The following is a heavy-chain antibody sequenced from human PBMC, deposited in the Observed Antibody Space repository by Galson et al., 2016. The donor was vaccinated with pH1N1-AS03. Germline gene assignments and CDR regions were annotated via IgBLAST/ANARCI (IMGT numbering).Heavy chain of an antibody. J-gene: IGHJ5*02. CDR3: ARAAPFDP. D-gene: IGHD2-15*01. V-gene: IGHV1-18*04. CDR1: GYTFSNFG. Sequence: SVKVSCKASGYTFSNFGMSWVRQAPGQGLEWMGWISPQNGNTQYAQRLEGRVTMTTDTSKSTAYMELWSRTYDDTAVYYCARAAPFDPWGQGTLVIVSS. CDR2: ISPQNGNT.